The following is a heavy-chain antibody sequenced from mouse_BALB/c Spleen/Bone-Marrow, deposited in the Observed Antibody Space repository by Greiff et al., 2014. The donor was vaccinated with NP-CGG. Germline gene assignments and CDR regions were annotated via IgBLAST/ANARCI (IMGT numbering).Heavy chain of an antibody. Sequence: VHVKQSGAELVKPGASVKLSCTASGFNIKDTYMHWVKQRPEQGLEWIGRIDPGNGYTKYDPKFQGKATITADTSSNTAYLQLSSLTSEDTAVYYCARLGYRYGYWFFDVWGAGTTVTVSS. CDR1: GFNIKDTY. CDR3: ARLGYRYGYWFFDV. CDR2: IDPGNGYT. D-gene: IGHD2-14*01. V-gene: IGHV14-3*02. J-gene: IGHJ1*01.